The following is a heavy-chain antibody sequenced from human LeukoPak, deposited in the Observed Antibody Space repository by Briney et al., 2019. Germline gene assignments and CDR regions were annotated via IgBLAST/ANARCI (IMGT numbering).Heavy chain of an antibody. Sequence: SETLSLTCAVSGGSISSGGYSWSWIRQPPGKGLEWIGYIYYSGSTYYNPSLKSRVTISVDTSKNQFSLKLSSVTAADTAVYYCARGYDSSGYIPGWFDPWGQGTLVTVSS. J-gene: IGHJ5*02. CDR1: GGSISSGGYS. V-gene: IGHV4-31*11. D-gene: IGHD3-22*01. CDR3: ARGYDSSGYIPGWFDP. CDR2: IYYSGST.